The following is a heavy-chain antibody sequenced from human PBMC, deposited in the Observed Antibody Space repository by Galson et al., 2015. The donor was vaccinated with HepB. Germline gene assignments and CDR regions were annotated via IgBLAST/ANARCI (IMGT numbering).Heavy chain of an antibody. J-gene: IGHJ5*02. CDR3: ARELAAGGSGWFDH. D-gene: IGHD6-13*01. V-gene: IGHV1-69*05. Sequence: SVKVSCKASGGTFSNYIISWVRQAPGQRLEWVGGIHPICGTTTYAQKFQGRVTITTDDSTNTASMELSRLKSEDTAMYFCARELAAGGSGWFDHWGQGTLVIVS. CDR2: IHPICGTT. CDR1: GGTFSNYI.